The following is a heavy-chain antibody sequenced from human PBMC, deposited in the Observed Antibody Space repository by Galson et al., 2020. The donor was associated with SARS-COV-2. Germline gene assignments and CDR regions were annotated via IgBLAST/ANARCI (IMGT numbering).Heavy chain of an antibody. J-gene: IGHJ6*02. V-gene: IGHV3-21*01. CDR3: ARFCSKRRCATGGDYYGMDV. Sequence: GESLKISCAASGFTFNSYTMNWVRQAPGKGLEWVASISTTSDYIYYAESLKGRFTISRDNDKNLLYLQMNSLRAEDTAGYYCARFCSKRRCATGGDYYGMDVWGQGTTVTVSS. CDR2: ISTTSDYI. CDR1: GFTFNSYT. D-gene: IGHD3-3*01.